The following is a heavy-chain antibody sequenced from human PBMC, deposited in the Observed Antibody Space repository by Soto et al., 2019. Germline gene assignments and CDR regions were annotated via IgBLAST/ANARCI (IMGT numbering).Heavy chain of an antibody. CDR3: ARGGWRAFSLDY. CDR2: IDTDGSST. CDR1: GFTFSSYW. D-gene: IGHD3-3*01. V-gene: IGHV3-74*01. J-gene: IGHJ4*02. Sequence: EVQLVESGGGLVQPGGSLRLSWAASGFTFSSYWMHWVRQAPGKGLVWVSRIDTDGSSTNYADSVKGRFTISRDNAKKMLDMQMNSLRAEDPAVYYCARGGWRAFSLDYWCQGTLVSVSS.